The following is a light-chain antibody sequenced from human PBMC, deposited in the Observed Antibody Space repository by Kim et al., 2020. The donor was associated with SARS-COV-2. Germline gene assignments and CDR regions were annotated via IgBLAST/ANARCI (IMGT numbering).Light chain of an antibody. Sequence: QRGTLPLSGSRSNIGSNYVSWYQQIPGAAPKLLIYENYQRPSGVPDRFSASKSGTSASLAISGLRSEDEADYYCAAWDNSLSVHYVFGTGTKVTVL. CDR1: RSNIGSNY. CDR3: AAWDNSLSVHYV. V-gene: IGLV1-47*01. J-gene: IGLJ1*01. CDR2: ENY.